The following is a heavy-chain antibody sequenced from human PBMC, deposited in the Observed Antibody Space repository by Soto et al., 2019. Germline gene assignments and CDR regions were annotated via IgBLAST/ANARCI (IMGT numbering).Heavy chain of an antibody. D-gene: IGHD6-19*01. Sequence: HPGGSLRLSCVTSGFTFNSYWTSWVRQTPGQGRECVARINHYGSDKNYVDSVKGRFTISRDNAKNSLFLQMNSLRADDTAVYYCTTLCWDASDWHWGLGALVTVSS. CDR3: TTLCWDASDWH. V-gene: IGHV3-7*03. CDR2: INHYGSDK. CDR1: GFTFNSYW. J-gene: IGHJ4*02.